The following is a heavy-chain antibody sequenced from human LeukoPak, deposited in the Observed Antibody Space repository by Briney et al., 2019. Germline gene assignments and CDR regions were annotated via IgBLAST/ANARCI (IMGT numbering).Heavy chain of an antibody. J-gene: IGHJ6*03. V-gene: IGHV1-18*01. CDR2: INTYNGNT. CDR3: ARDALVVISRYYFMDV. D-gene: IGHD3-22*01. CDR1: GYTFDSYG. Sequence: ASVKVSCKASGYTFDSYGISWVRQAAGQGLEWMGWINTYNGNTNYAQKFQGRVTMTTDKSTSIAYMELRSLRSDDTAVYYCARDALVVISRYYFMDVWGEGTTITIAS.